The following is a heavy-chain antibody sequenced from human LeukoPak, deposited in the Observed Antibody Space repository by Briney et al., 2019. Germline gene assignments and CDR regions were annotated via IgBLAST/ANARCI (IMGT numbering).Heavy chain of an antibody. CDR1: GFTFSSYW. Sequence: GGSLRLSCAASGFTFSSYWMSWVRQAPGKGLEWVANIKPDGSEKYYVDSVKGRFTISRDNSKNTLYLQMNSLRAEDTAVYYCAKFYTGSVIPFNIWGQGTMVTVSS. CDR2: IKPDGSEK. J-gene: IGHJ3*02. D-gene: IGHD3-16*02. V-gene: IGHV3-7*01. CDR3: AKFYTGSVIPFNI.